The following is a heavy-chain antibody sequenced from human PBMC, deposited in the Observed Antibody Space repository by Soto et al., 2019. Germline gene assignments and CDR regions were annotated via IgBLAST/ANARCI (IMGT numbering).Heavy chain of an antibody. CDR2: MNPNSGNT. CDR3: ARGSFRKVPAAMNWFDP. CDR1: GYTFTSYD. V-gene: IGHV1-8*01. J-gene: IGHJ5*02. D-gene: IGHD2-2*01. Sequence: QVQLVQSGAEVKKPGASVKVSCKASGYTFTSYDINWVRQATGQVLEWMGWMNPNSGNTGYAQKFQGRVTMTRNTSISKAYMELSSLRSEDTAFYYCARGSFRKVPAAMNWFDPWGQGTLVTVSS.